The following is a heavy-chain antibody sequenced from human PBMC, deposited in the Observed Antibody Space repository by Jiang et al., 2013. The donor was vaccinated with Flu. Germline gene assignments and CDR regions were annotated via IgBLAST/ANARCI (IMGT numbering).Heavy chain of an antibody. D-gene: IGHD3-22*01. CDR2: INPSGGST. CDR3: ASFGSSGYPDFDY. CDR1: GYTFTSYY. V-gene: IGHV1-46*01. J-gene: IGHJ4*02. Sequence: VQLVESGAEVKKPGASVKVSCKASGYTFTSYYMHWVRQAPGQGLEWMGIINPSGGSTSYAQKFQGRVTVTRDTSTSTVYMELSSLRSEDTAVYYCASFGSSGYPDFDYWGQGTLVTVSS.